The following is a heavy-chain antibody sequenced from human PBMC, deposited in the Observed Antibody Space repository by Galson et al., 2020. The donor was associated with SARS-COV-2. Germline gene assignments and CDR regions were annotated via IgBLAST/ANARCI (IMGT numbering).Heavy chain of an antibody. Sequence: QLGESLKISCAASGFTFSSYAMHWVRQAPGKGLEWVAVISYDGSNKYYADSVKSRFTISRDNSKNTLYLQMNSLRAEDTAVYYCARSYSGSYYGAFDIWGQGTMVTVSS. CDR2: ISYDGSNK. D-gene: IGHD1-26*01. CDR3: ARSYSGSYYGAFDI. CDR1: GFTFSSYA. V-gene: IGHV3-30*04. J-gene: IGHJ3*02.